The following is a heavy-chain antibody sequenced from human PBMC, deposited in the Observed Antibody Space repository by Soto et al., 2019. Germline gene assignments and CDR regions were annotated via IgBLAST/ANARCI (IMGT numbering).Heavy chain of an antibody. V-gene: IGHV3-23*01. Sequence: EVQLLESGGGLVQTGGSLRLSCAASGFTFSYYAMNWVRQAPGKGLEWVAHVSATGATTHYADSVNGRFTISRDNSKSTLFLQMNSLRADDTALYYCARDPDAYLSLWGYDYWGQGTLVTASS. CDR2: VSATGATT. J-gene: IGHJ4*02. CDR1: GFTFSYYA. CDR3: ARDPDAYLSLWGYDY. D-gene: IGHD3-16*01.